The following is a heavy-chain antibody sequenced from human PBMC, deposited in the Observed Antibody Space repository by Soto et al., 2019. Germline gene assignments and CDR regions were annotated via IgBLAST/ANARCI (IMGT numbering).Heavy chain of an antibody. J-gene: IGHJ4*02. CDR3: ARNHDILTGYSSPHFDY. D-gene: IGHD3-9*01. V-gene: IGHV4-59*01. CDR1: GGSISSYY. Sequence: QVQLQESGPGLVKPSETLSLTCTVSGGSISSYYWSWIRQPPGKGLEWIGYIYYSGSTNYNPSLKSRVTISVDTSTNQFSLKLSSVTAADTAVYYFARNHDILTGYSSPHFDYWGQGTLVTVSS. CDR2: IYYSGST.